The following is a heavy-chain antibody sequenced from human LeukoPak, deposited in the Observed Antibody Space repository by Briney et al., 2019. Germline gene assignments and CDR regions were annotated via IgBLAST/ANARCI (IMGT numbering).Heavy chain of an antibody. J-gene: IGHJ4*02. CDR2: ISSSSSYI. CDR1: GFTFSSYS. CDR3: ARRFYDFWSGYSTYFDY. V-gene: IGHV3-21*01. Sequence: GGSLRLSCAAFGFTFSSYSMNWVRQAPGKGLEWVSSISSSSSYIYYADSVKGRFTISRDNAKNSLYLQMNSLRAEDTAVYYCARRFYDFWSGYSTYFDYWGQGTLVTVSS. D-gene: IGHD3-3*01.